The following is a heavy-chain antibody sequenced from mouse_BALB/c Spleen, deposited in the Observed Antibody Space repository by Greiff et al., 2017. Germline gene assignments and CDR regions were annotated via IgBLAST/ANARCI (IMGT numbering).Heavy chain of an antibody. V-gene: IGHV1S81*02. Sequence: LQESGAELVKPGASVKLSCKASGYTFTSYYMYWVKQRPGQGLEWIGEINPSNGGTNFNEKFKSKATLTVDKSSSTAYMQLSSLTSEDSAVYYCTRSGYTWFAYWGQGTLVTVSA. J-gene: IGHJ3*01. CDR2: INPSNGGT. CDR1: GYTFTSYY. CDR3: TRSGYTWFAY. D-gene: IGHD3-1*01.